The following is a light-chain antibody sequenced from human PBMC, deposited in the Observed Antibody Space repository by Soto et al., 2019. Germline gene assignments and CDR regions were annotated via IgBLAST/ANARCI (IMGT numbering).Light chain of an antibody. V-gene: IGKV1D-16*01. CDR2: AAS. CDR3: QQYNGYSRT. CDR1: QDVSSW. Sequence: DIQMTQSPSSVSASVGDRVTITCRASQDVSSWLAWYQRKPGKAPKLLIYAASTLQSGVPSRFSGSGSGTEFTLTISSMQPDDFATFYCQQYNGYSRTFGQGTKVDIK. J-gene: IGKJ1*01.